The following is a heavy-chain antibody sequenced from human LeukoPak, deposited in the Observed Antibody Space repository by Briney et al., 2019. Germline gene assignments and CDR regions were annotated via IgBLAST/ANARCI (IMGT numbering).Heavy chain of an antibody. J-gene: IGHJ6*03. D-gene: IGHD3-3*01. V-gene: IGHV3-64*01. CDR2: ITSGGGST. CDR3: AATITGGNYYYMDV. CDR1: GFTFSRSA. Sequence: GGSLRLSCAASGFTFSRSAMHWVRQAPGKELESVSGITSGGGSTYYANSVKGRFIISRDNSKNTLYLQMGSLGAEDMAVYYCAATITGGNYYYMDVWGKGTTVTVSS.